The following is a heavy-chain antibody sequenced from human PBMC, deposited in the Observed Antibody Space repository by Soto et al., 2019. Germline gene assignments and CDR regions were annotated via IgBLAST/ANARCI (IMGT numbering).Heavy chain of an antibody. CDR2: IVVGSGNT. CDR1: GFTFTSSA. J-gene: IGHJ3*02. V-gene: IGHV1-58*02. Sequence: GASVKVSCKASGFTFTSSAMQWVRQARGQRLEWIGWIVVGSGNTNYAQKFQERVTITRDMSTSTAYMELSSLRSEDTAVYYCAADQLEQWLVRGETNDAFDIWGQGTMVTVSS. CDR3: AADQLEQWLVRGETNDAFDI. D-gene: IGHD6-19*01.